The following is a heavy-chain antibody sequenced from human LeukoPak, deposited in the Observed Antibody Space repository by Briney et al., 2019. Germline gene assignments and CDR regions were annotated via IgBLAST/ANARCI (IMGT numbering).Heavy chain of an antibody. Sequence: GGSLRLSCAASGFNFNAYSMNWLRQAPGKGLEWVSCISAGGTFIFYADSVTGRFTISRDDAKNSLSLQMNSLRVEDTAVYYCVSDDGNYWRNFDYWGQGVLVTVSS. D-gene: IGHD1-26*01. V-gene: IGHV3-21*01. J-gene: IGHJ4*02. CDR1: GFNFNAYS. CDR2: ISAGGTFI. CDR3: VSDDGNYWRNFDY.